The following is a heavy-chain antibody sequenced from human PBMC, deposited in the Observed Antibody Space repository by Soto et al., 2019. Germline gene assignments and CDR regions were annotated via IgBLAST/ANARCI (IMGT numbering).Heavy chain of an antibody. CDR1: GGSFSGYY. V-gene: IGHV4-34*01. CDR3: ARAADCSSTSCYYYYYYYGMDV. J-gene: IGHJ6*02. D-gene: IGHD2-2*01. Sequence: SETLSLTCAVYGGSFSGYYWSWIRQPPGKGLEWIGEINHSGSTNYNPSLKSRVTISVDTPKNQFSLRLSSVTAADTAVYYCARAADCSSTSCYYYYYYYGMDVWGQGTTVTVSS. CDR2: INHSGST.